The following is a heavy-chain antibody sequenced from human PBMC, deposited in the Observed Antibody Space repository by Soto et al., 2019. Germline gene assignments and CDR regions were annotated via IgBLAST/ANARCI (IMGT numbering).Heavy chain of an antibody. CDR3: ARPSGSYLYYFDY. CDR1: GGSISSSSYY. J-gene: IGHJ4*02. D-gene: IGHD1-26*01. V-gene: IGHV4-39*01. CDR2: IYYSGST. Sequence: SETLTLTCAVSGGSISSSSYYWGWIRQPPGKGLEWIGSIYYSGSTYYNPSLKSRVTISVDTSKNQFSLKLSSVTAADTAVYYCARPSGSYLYYFDYWGQGTLVTVSS.